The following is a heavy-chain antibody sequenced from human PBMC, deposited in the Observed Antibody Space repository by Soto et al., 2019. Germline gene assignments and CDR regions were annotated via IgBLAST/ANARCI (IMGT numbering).Heavy chain of an antibody. CDR1: RGTFSIYA. D-gene: IGHD2-15*01. V-gene: IGHV1-69*13. CDR2: IIPIFGTA. CDR3: ARDASYSRATPAYYYYYYGMDV. J-gene: IGHJ6*02. Sequence: GASVKISSTSSRGTFSIYAISWVRQTPGQGLEWMGGIIPIFGTANYAQKFQGRVTITADESTSTAYMELSSLRSEDTAVYYCARDASYSRATPAYYYYYYGMDVWGQGTTVTVSS.